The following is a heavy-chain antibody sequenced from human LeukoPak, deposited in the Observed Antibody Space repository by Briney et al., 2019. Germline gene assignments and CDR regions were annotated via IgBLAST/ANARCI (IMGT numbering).Heavy chain of an antibody. V-gene: IGHV3-9*01. CDR2: VTWNSGGT. CDR1: GFTFDDYA. J-gene: IGHJ2*01. D-gene: IGHD4-17*01. Sequence: GGSLRLSCAASGFTFDDYAMHWVRQTPGKGLEWVPGVTWNSGGTGYADSVKGRFTISRDNAENSVHLQMNSLRAEDTALYYCARGQRSTVTTLWYFDLWGRGTLVTVSS. CDR3: ARGQRSTVTTLWYFDL.